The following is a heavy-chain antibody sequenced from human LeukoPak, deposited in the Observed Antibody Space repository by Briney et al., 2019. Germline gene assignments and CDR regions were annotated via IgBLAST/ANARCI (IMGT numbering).Heavy chain of an antibody. J-gene: IGHJ4*02. CDR2: IYYSGST. CDR1: GGSISGYY. D-gene: IGHD5-24*01. V-gene: IGHV4-59*08. CDR3: ARHREMATKREPYLCY. Sequence: PSETLSLTCTVRGGSISGYYWRSIRQPPGKGLEWIGYIYYSGSTNYNPSLKSRVTISVDTYKNQFSLKLSSVTAADTAVYYCARHREMATKREPYLCYRGPGTLVTVSS.